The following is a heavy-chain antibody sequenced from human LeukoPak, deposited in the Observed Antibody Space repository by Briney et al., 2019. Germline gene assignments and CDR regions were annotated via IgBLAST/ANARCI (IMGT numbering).Heavy chain of an antibody. J-gene: IGHJ4*02. CDR2: IYHSGST. CDR3: ASSPGIAAAASFDY. V-gene: IGHV4-4*02. CDR1: GVSISSSNW. Sequence: PSGTLSLTCAVSGVSISSSNWWSWVRQPPGKGLEWIGEIYHSGSTNYNPSLKSRVTISVDKSKNQFSLKLSSVTAADTAVYYCASSPGIAAAASFDYWGQGTLVTVSS. D-gene: IGHD6-13*01.